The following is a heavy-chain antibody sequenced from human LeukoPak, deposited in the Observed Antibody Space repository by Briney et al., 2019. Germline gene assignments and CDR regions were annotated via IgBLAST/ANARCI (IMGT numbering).Heavy chain of an antibody. Sequence: SETLSLTCTVSGGSISSYYWSWIRQPPGKGLEWIGYIYYSGYTNYNPSLKSRVTISIDTSKNQFSLKLSSVTAADTAVYYCARNYDSRGSSFDYWGQGTLVTVSS. D-gene: IGHD3-22*01. J-gene: IGHJ4*02. CDR1: GGSISSYY. V-gene: IGHV4-59*01. CDR2: IYYSGYT. CDR3: ARNYDSRGSSFDY.